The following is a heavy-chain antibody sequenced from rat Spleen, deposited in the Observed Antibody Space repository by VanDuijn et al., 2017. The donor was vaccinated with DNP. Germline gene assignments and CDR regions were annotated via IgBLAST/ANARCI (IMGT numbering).Heavy chain of an antibody. CDR3: VRAYYGYKAYFDY. J-gene: IGHJ2*01. CDR1: GFSLTSYH. V-gene: IGHV2-30*01. Sequence: QVQLKESGPGLVQPSQTLSLACSVSGFSLTSYHVHWVRQPSGKGLEWMGVIWTGGSTEYNSALKSRLSINRDTSKSQVFLKMNSLQTEDTATYDCVRAYYGYKAYFDYWGQGVMVTVSS. CDR2: IWTGGST. D-gene: IGHD1-9*01.